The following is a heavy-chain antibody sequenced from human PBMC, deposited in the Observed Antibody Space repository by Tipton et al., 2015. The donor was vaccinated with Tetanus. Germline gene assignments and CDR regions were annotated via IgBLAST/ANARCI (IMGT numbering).Heavy chain of an antibody. D-gene: IGHD6-13*01. CDR1: GFTFSSYW. CDR3: ARDQSRIAAAGRPDY. CDR2: IKQDGSEK. V-gene: IGHV3-7*01. J-gene: IGHJ4*02. Sequence: SLRLSCAASGFTFSSYWMSWVRQAPGKGLEWVANIKQDGSEKYYVDSVKGRFTISRDNAKNSLYLQMNSLRAEDTAVYYCARDQSRIAAAGRPDYWGQGTLVPVSS.